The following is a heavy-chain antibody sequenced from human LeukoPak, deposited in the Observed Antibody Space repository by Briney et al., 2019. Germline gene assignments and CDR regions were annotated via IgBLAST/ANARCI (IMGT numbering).Heavy chain of an antibody. J-gene: IGHJ4*02. CDR3: ARGDGYNLGYLES. D-gene: IGHD5-24*01. CDR1: GGFIGGYF. CDR2: VYTGGNT. V-gene: IGHV4-4*07. Sequence: SETLSLTCSASGGFIGGYFCSWIWQPAGKGLEWIGRVYTGGNTNYNRPPKSRVTMSIDTSKNQFSLNLNSVTAADTAVYYCARGDGYNLGYLESWGQGILVTVSS.